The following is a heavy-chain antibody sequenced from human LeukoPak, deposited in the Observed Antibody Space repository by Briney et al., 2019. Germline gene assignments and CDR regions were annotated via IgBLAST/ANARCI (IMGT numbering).Heavy chain of an antibody. CDR2: IIPIFGTA. D-gene: IGHD2-15*01. Sequence: ASVKVSCKASGGTFSSYAISWVRQAPGQGLEWMGGIIPIFGTANYAQKFQGRVTITADKSTSTAYMELSSLRSEDTAVYYCARGGSHTGYCSGGSCYPTSYYYYYYYMDVWGKGTTVTVSS. CDR3: ARGGSHTGYCSGGSCYPTSYYYYYYYMDV. J-gene: IGHJ6*03. V-gene: IGHV1-69*06. CDR1: GGTFSSYA.